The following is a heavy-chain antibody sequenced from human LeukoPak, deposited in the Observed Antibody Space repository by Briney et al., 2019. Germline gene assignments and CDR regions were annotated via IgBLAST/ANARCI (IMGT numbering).Heavy chain of an antibody. J-gene: IGHJ4*02. CDR1: GFTFSTYH. D-gene: IGHD5-24*01. V-gene: IGHV3-48*01. CDR2: IRGSSSTM. CDR3: VRDGLQFLDYFDY. Sequence: PGGSLRLSCAASGFTFSTYHMNRARQAPGKGLEWVSYIRGSSSTMYYADSVKGRFTISRDNAKNSLYLQMNSLRAEDTAVYYCVRDGLQFLDYFDYWGQGTLVTVSS.